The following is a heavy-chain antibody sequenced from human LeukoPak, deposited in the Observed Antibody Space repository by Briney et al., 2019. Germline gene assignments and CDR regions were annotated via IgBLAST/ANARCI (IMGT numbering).Heavy chain of an antibody. V-gene: IGHV4-39*01. CDR1: GGSISSSSDH. D-gene: IGHD6-19*01. Sequence: SETLSLTCTVSGGSISSSSDHWGWIRQPPGKGLEWTGSIYYSGSTYYNPSLKSRVTISVDTSKNQFSLKLSSVTAADTAVYSCARHSFSSGWKSFDYWGQGTLVTVSS. J-gene: IGHJ4*02. CDR3: ARHSFSSGWKSFDY. CDR2: IYYSGST.